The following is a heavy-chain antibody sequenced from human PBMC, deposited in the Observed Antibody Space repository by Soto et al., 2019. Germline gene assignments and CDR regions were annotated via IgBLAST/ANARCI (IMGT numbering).Heavy chain of an antibody. V-gene: IGHV3-30-3*01. Sequence: GGSLRLSCAASGFIFSTYAMHWVRQAPGKGLEWVAVISYDGSKKYYADSVKGRFTISRDNSKNTMYLQINSLTTEDTAVYYCAKVLPPLSTNHFFDDWGQGTPVTVSS. D-gene: IGHD2-2*01. J-gene: IGHJ4*02. CDR1: GFIFSTYA. CDR3: AKVLPPLSTNHFFDD. CDR2: ISYDGSKK.